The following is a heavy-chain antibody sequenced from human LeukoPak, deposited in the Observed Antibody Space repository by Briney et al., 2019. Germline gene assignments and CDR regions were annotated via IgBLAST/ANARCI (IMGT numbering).Heavy chain of an antibody. V-gene: IGHV3-21*01. CDR1: GFTFSSYT. Sequence: PGGSLRLSCAASGFTFSSYTMDWVRQAPGKGVEWVSSISRSSSYIYYADSVKGRFTISRDNAKDSLYLQMNSLRADDTAVYYCARLDYGGNSVLDYWGQGTLVTVSS. D-gene: IGHD4-23*01. CDR3: ARLDYGGNSVLDY. CDR2: ISRSSSYI. J-gene: IGHJ4*02.